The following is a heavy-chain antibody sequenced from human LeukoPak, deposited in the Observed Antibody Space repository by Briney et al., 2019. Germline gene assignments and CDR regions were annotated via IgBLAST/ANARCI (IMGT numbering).Heavy chain of an antibody. V-gene: IGHV1-69*04. D-gene: IGHD3-22*01. J-gene: IGHJ4*02. Sequence: ASVTVSCKASGGTFSSYAISWVRQAPGQGLEWMGRIIPILGIANYAQKFQGRVTITADKSTSTAYMELSSLRSEDTAVYYCASYVSSGSYYFDYWGQGTLVTVSS. CDR1: GGTFSSYA. CDR2: IIPILGIA. CDR3: ASYVSSGSYYFDY.